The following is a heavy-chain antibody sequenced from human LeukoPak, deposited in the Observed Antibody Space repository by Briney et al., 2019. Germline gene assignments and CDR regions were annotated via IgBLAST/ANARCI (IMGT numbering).Heavy chain of an antibody. CDR1: GFTFSSYW. J-gene: IGHJ3*02. Sequence: GGSLRLSCAASGFTFSSYWMNWVRQAPGKGLEWVANIKPDGTTKYYVASVEGRFTISRDNAKNSIFLQMDSLRAEDTAVYHCARDYSASGSLDIWGLGTMVTVSS. CDR2: IKPDGTTK. V-gene: IGHV3-7*01. CDR3: ARDYSASGSLDI. D-gene: IGHD3-10*01.